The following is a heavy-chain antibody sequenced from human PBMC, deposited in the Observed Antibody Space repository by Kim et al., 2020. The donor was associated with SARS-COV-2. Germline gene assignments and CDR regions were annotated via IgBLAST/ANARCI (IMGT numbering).Heavy chain of an antibody. D-gene: IGHD6-13*01. Sequence: ASVKGRFTHPRENAKISLYLQMNSLRAEDTAVYYCARVGSTVAAGSIDYWGQGTLVTVSS. J-gene: IGHJ4*02. CDR3: ARVGSTVAAGSIDY. V-gene: IGHV3-11*01.